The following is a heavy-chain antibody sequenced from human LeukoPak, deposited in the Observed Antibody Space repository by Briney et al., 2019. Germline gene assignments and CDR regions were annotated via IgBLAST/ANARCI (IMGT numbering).Heavy chain of an antibody. CDR3: ASYNYDSSGYFRYFDY. D-gene: IGHD3-22*01. Sequence: SETLSLTCTVSGGSINSGGYYWSWIRQHPGKGLEWIAYIYYSGSTYYNPSLKSRVTISVDTSKNQLSLKLSSVTAADTAVYYCASYNYDSSGYFRYFDYWGQGTLVAVSS. V-gene: IGHV4-31*03. CDR2: IYYSGST. CDR1: GGSINSGGYY. J-gene: IGHJ4*02.